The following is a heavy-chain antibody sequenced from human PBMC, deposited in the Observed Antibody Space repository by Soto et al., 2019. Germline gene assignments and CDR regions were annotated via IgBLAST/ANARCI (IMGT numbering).Heavy chain of an antibody. CDR3: ARGGWAARSGYFDY. Sequence: SLRLSCAASGFTFSSYAMHWVRQAPGKGLEWVAVISYDGSNKYYADSVKGRFTISRDNSKNTLYLQMNSLRAEDTAVYYCARGGWAARSGYFDYWGQGTLVTVSS. CDR2: ISYDGSNK. V-gene: IGHV3-30-3*01. D-gene: IGHD6-6*01. J-gene: IGHJ4*02. CDR1: GFTFSSYA.